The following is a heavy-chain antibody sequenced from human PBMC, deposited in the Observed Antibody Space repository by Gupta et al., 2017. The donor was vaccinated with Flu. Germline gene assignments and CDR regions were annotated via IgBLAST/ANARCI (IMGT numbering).Heavy chain of an antibody. J-gene: IGHJ4*02. CDR2: ISGSSNTI. V-gene: IGHV3-23*01. CDR3: AKSMYTSGWYDY. D-gene: IGHD6-19*01. Sequence: EAQLLESGGGLVQPGGSLRLSCAASGFTFSTYDMSWVRQAPGKGLEWVSGISGSSNTIYYADAVKGRFTISRDNSKNTLYLQMNSLRAEDTAVYYCAKSMYTSGWYDYWGQGTLVTVSS. CDR1: GFTFSTYD.